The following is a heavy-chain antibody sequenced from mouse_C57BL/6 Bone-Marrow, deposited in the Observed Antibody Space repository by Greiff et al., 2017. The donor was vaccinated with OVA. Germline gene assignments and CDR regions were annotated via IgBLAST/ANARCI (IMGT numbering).Heavy chain of an antibody. CDR1: GYSITSGYY. V-gene: IGHV3-6*01. CDR2: ISYDGSN. D-gene: IGHD1-1*01. J-gene: IGHJ2*01. Sequence: EVQLQQSGPGLVKPSQSLSLTCSVTGYSITSGYYWNWIRQFPGNKLEWMGYISYDGSNNYNPSLKNRISITRDTSKNQFFLKLNSVTTEDTATYYCARGAPFITTVVADFDYWGQGTTLTVSS. CDR3: ARGAPFITTVVADFDY.